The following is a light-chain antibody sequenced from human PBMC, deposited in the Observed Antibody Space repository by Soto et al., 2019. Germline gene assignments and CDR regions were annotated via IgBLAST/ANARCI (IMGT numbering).Light chain of an antibody. Sequence: IRVSHPVSTILSSLNDLFTLNFRASQTISRWLAWYQQKPGKAPKLLIYKASTLKSGAPSRFSGSGSGTEFTLTISSLQPDDFATYYCQHANFYSEGFGHGTKVAIK. CDR1: QTISRW. CDR3: QHANFYSEG. V-gene: IGKV1-5*03. J-gene: IGKJ1*01. CDR2: KAS.